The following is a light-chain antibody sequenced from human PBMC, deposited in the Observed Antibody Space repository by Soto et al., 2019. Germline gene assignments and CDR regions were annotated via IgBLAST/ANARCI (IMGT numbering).Light chain of an antibody. CDR1: HSVSSSY. CDR2: GAS. V-gene: IGKV3-20*01. J-gene: IGKJ1*01. CDR3: KQYSSSTWK. Sequence: EIVLTQSPGSLSLSPGERATLSCRASHSVSSSYLAWYQQKPGQAPRLLIYGASSRATGIPDRFSGSGSGTDFTLTISRLEPEDFAVYYRKQYSSSTWKFAPWT.